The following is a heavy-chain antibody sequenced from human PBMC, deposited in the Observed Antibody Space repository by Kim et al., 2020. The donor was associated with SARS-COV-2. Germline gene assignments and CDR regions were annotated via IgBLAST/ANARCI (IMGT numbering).Heavy chain of an antibody. V-gene: IGHV3-74*01. CDR2: T. D-gene: IGHD3-10*01. Sequence: TGYAGSVKGRFTISKDNAKNTVYLQMSSLRADDTAVYYCARDSGRIVDYWGQGTLVTVSS. J-gene: IGHJ4*02. CDR3: ARDSGRIVDY.